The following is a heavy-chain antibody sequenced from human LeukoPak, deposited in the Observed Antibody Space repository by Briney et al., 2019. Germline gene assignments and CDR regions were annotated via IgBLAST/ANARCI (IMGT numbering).Heavy chain of an antibody. V-gene: IGHV4-38-2*02. Sequence: SETLSLTCNVSGYSISSGYYWSWIRQAPGKRLEWIGSIYHSGYTNYNPSLKSRVTISVDTSKIQFSLKLRSVTAADTAVYNCAREGTVRWFNPWGQGTLVTVSS. D-gene: IGHD1-14*01. J-gene: IGHJ5*02. CDR3: AREGTVRWFNP. CDR2: IYHSGYT. CDR1: GYSISSGYY.